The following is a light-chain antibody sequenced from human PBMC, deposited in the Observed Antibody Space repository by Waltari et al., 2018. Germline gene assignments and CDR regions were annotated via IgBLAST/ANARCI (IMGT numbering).Light chain of an antibody. Sequence: DIQMTQSPSSLSASVGDRVTITCRASQSISSYLNWYQQKPGKAPKLLSYAASSLQSGVPSRFSGSGSGTDVTLTISSLEPEDFATYYCQQSYSTLGTFGQGTKVEIK. CDR1: QSISSY. J-gene: IGKJ1*01. CDR3: QQSYSTLGT. V-gene: IGKV1-39*01. CDR2: AAS.